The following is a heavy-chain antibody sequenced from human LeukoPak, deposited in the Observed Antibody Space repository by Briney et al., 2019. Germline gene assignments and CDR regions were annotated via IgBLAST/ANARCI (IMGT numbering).Heavy chain of an antibody. CDR3: AKDLYYDLLMGTFDH. D-gene: IGHD3-9*01. CDR2: IKQDGSEK. V-gene: IGHV3-7*03. J-gene: IGHJ4*02. CDR1: GFTFSSYW. Sequence: GGSLRLSCAASGFTFSSYWTSWVRQAPGKGLEWVANIKQDGSEKYYADSVKGRFTISRDNSKNTMDLQMNSLRAEDTAVYYCAKDLYYDLLMGTFDHRGQGTLVTVSS.